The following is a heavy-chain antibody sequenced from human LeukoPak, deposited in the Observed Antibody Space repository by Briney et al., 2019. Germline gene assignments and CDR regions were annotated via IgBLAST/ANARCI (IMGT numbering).Heavy chain of an antibody. J-gene: IGHJ3*02. V-gene: IGHV3-21*01. CDR3: ARDQSDYYDSSGHDAFDI. CDR1: GFTFSSYS. Sequence: GGSLRLSCAASGFTFSSYSMNCVRQAPGKGLEWVSSISSSSSYIYYADSVKGRFTISRDNAKNSLYLQMNSLRAEDTAVYYCARDQSDYYDSSGHDAFDIWGQGTMVTVSS. D-gene: IGHD3-22*01. CDR2: ISSSSSYI.